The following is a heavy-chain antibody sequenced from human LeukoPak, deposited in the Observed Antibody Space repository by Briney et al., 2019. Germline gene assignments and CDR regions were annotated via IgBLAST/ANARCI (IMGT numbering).Heavy chain of an antibody. J-gene: IGHJ4*02. D-gene: IGHD3-22*01. CDR3: AKKMMIVRVGNYFDY. Sequence: QSGGSLRLSCAASGFTFSSYDMNWVRQAPGKGLEWVSAISGSGDNTYYADSVKGRFTISRDNSKNTLYLQMNSLRAEDTAVYYCAKKMMIVRVGNYFDYWGQGTLVTVSS. V-gene: IGHV3-23*01. CDR2: ISGSGDNT. CDR1: GFTFSSYD.